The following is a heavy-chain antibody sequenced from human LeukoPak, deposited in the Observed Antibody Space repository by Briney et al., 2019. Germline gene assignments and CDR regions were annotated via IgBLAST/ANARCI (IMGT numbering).Heavy chain of an antibody. Sequence: GSLRPSCAASGLTFSSYSMNWVRQAPGKGLEWVSSISSSSSYIYYADSVKGRFTISRDNAKNSLYLQMNSLRAEDTAVYYCARVTGLLFDYWGQGTLVTVSS. J-gene: IGHJ4*02. D-gene: IGHD2-15*01. V-gene: IGHV3-21*01. CDR2: ISSSSSYI. CDR3: ARVTGLLFDY. CDR1: GLTFSSYS.